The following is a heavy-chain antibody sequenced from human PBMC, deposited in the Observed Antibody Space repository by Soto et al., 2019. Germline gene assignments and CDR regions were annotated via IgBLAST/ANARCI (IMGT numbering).Heavy chain of an antibody. J-gene: IGHJ6*02. CDR1: GGSISTYY. V-gene: IGHV4-59*01. Sequence: SETLSLTCTVSGGSISTYYWTWIRQPPGKGLEWIGYISYSGSTNYNPSLKSRLTISLNTSKKPFSLKLSSVTAADTAVYYCARATRATQYYYYFYGMDVWGQGTTVTVSS. CDR2: ISYSGST. CDR3: ARATRATQYYYYFYGMDV.